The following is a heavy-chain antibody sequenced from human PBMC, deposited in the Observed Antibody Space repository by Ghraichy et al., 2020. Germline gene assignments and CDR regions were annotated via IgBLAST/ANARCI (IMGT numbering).Heavy chain of an antibody. J-gene: IGHJ6*03. CDR3: ARDPRSSRSYNYYYMDV. CDR2: ISSSSSTI. D-gene: IGHD6-13*01. CDR1: GFTFSSYS. V-gene: IGHV3-48*02. Sequence: GGSLRLSCAASGFTFSSYSMNWVRQAPGKGLEWVSYISSSSSTIYYADSVKGRFTISRDNAKNSLYLQMNSLRDEDTAVYYCARDPRSSRSYNYYYMDVWGKGPTVNVSS.